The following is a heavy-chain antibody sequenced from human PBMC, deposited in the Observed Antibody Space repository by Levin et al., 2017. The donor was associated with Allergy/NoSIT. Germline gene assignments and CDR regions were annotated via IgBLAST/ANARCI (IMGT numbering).Heavy chain of an antibody. J-gene: IGHJ4*02. D-gene: IGHD6-13*01. V-gene: IGHV1-18*01. CDR2: ISAYSGNT. Sequence: ASVKVSCTASGYSFKSYGISWVRQAPGQGLEWMGWISAYSGNTKILQKFQGRVTMTTDTSTSTAHMELRSLKYDDTAVYFCARDDVSNWFPHIDYWGQGTLVTVSS. CDR1: GYSFKSYG. CDR3: ARDDVSNWFPHIDY.